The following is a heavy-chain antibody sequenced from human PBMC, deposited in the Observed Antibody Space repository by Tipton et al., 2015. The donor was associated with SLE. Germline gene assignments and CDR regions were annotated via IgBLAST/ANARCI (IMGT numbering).Heavy chain of an antibody. CDR1: GDTIDGNTYF. CDR2: ISYSGAT. J-gene: IGHJ4*02. V-gene: IGHV4-39*07. D-gene: IGHD2-2*01. CDR3: ARGPYGPAASYDY. Sequence: TLSLTCTVSGDTIDGNTYFWDWIRQPPGKGLMLIGSISYSGATSYNPSLKSRVTISVDTSKNQFSLKLKSVSAADTAVYYCARGPYGPAASYDYWGQGSLVTVSS.